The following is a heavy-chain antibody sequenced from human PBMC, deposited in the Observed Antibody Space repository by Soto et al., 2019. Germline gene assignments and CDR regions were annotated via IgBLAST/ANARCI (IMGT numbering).Heavy chain of an antibody. CDR1: GYSFTSYW. V-gene: IGHV5-51*01. J-gene: IGHJ4*02. CDR2: IYPGDSDT. CDR3: ARLFSQLFGRPYYFDF. D-gene: IGHD3-3*01. Sequence: GESLKISCKGSGYSFTSYWIGWVRQMPGKGLEWMGIIYPGDSDTKYSPSFQGQVTISADKSISTAYLQWSSLKASDTAIYYCARLFSQLFGRPYYFDFWGQGILVTVSS.